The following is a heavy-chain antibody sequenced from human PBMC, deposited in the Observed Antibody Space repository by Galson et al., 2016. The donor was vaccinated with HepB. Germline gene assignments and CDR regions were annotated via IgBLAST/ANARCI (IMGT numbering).Heavy chain of an antibody. Sequence: ETLSLTCSVSGGSITDYRWSWIRQPPGKGMEWIGYIYGSGSTNYNPSLKSRVTLSVDTSKNQFSLKLSSVTAADTAVYYCARSGSYYIFDFWGQGTLVTVSS. CDR2: IYGSGST. CDR1: GGSITDYR. V-gene: IGHV4-59*01. J-gene: IGHJ4*02. CDR3: ARSGSYYIFDF. D-gene: IGHD1-26*01.